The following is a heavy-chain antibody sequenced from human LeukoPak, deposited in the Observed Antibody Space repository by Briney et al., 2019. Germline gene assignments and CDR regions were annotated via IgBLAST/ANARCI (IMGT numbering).Heavy chain of an antibody. D-gene: IGHD3-16*01. CDR3: ARDNPAGGGYDY. Sequence: GGSLRLSCAASGFTVSINYMSWVRQAPGKGLEWVSVIHSGGSTYYADSVKGRFTISRDNSKSTLYLQMNSLRAEDTAVYYCARDNPAGGGYDYWGQGTLVTVSS. J-gene: IGHJ4*02. CDR2: IHSGGST. V-gene: IGHV3-53*01. CDR1: GFTVSINY.